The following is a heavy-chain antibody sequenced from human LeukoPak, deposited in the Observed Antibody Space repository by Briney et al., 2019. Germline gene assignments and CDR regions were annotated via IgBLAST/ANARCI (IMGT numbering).Heavy chain of an antibody. V-gene: IGHV4-4*07. Sequence: SETLSLTCTVSGGSISSYYWSWIRQPAGKGLEWIGRIYTSGSTNYNPSLKSRVTMSVDTSKNQFSLKLSSVIAADTAVYYCARDTGYDFWSGYWFDPWGQGTLVTVSS. D-gene: IGHD3-3*01. CDR2: IYTSGST. CDR3: ARDTGYDFWSGYWFDP. J-gene: IGHJ5*02. CDR1: GGSISSYY.